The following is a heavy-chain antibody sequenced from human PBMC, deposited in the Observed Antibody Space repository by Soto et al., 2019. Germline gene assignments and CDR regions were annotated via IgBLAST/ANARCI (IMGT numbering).Heavy chain of an antibody. CDR1: GYTVTSYG. CDR2: ISAYNGNT. V-gene: IGHV1-18*01. D-gene: IGHD3-16*01. CDR3: ARDVIEVLGYMDV. J-gene: IGHJ6*03. Sequence: ASVWVSCKASGYTVTSYGISWVRQAPGQGLEWMGWISAYNGNTNYAQKLQGRVTMTTDTSTSTAYMELRSLRSDDTAVYHCARDVIEVLGYMDVWGKGTTVTVSS.